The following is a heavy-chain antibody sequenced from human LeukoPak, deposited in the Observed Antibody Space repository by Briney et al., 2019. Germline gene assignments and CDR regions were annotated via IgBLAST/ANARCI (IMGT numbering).Heavy chain of an antibody. D-gene: IGHD7-27*01. V-gene: IGHV1-8*01. CDR2: MSPKSGNT. CDR1: GYTFTSYD. CDR3: VRTPPNWGADY. Sequence: GASVKVSCKASGYTFTSYDINWVRQATGQGLGWMGWMSPKSGNTGYAQKFQGRVTMTSNTAISTAYTELSSLRSEDTAVYYCVRTPPNWGADYWGQGTLVTVSS. J-gene: IGHJ4*02.